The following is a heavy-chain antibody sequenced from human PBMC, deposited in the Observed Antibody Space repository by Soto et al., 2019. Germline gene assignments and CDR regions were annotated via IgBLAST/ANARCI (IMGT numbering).Heavy chain of an antibody. CDR3: ARAPPTWEQLVWVPYYFDY. CDR1: GFTFSSYS. J-gene: IGHJ4*02. Sequence: PGGSLRLSCAASGFTFSSYSMNWVRQAPGKGLEWVSYISSSSSTIYYADSVKGRFTISRDNAKNSLYLQMNSLRAEDTAVYYCARAPPTWEQLVWVPYYFDYWGQGTLVTVSS. CDR2: ISSSSSTI. V-gene: IGHV3-48*01. D-gene: IGHD6-6*01.